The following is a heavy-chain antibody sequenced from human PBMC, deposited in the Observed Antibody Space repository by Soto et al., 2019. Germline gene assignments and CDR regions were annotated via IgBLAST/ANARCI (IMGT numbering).Heavy chain of an antibody. V-gene: IGHV4-39*01. CDR3: ASAKGYCSGGSCYSIRVGY. D-gene: IGHD2-15*01. CDR2: IYYSGST. J-gene: IGHJ4*02. CDR1: GGSISSSSYY. Sequence: SETLSLTCTVSGGSISSSSYYWGWIRQPPGKGLEWIGSIYYSGSTYYNPSLKSRVTISVDTSKNQFSLKLSSVTAADTAVYYCASAKGYCSGGSCYSIRVGYWGQGTLVTVSS.